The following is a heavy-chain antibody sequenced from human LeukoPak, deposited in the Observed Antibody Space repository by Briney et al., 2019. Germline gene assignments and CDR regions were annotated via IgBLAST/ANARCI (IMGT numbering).Heavy chain of an antibody. V-gene: IGHV3-53*01. CDR3: ARDNSGYDPFDY. J-gene: IGHJ4*02. CDR1: GLTVSSNY. D-gene: IGHD5-12*01. CDR2: IYSGGST. Sequence: GGSLRLSCAASGLTVSSNYMSWVRQAPGKGLEWVSVIYSGGSTYYADSVKGRFTISRDNSKNTLYLQMNSLRAEDTAVYYCARDNSGYDPFDYWGQGTLVTVSS.